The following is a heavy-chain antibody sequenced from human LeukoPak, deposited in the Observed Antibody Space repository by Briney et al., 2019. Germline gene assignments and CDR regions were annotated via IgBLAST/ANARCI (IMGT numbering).Heavy chain of an antibody. CDR2: INHSGST. V-gene: IGHV4-34*01. D-gene: IGHD4-17*01. J-gene: IGHJ5*02. Sequence: PSETLSLTCAVYGGSFSGYYWSWIRQPPGKGLEWIGEINHSGSTNYNPSLKSRVTISVDTSKNQFSLKLSSVTAADTAVYYCARGDGYGDYGWWFDPWGQGTLVTVSS. CDR3: ARGDGYGDYGWWFDP. CDR1: GGSFSGYY.